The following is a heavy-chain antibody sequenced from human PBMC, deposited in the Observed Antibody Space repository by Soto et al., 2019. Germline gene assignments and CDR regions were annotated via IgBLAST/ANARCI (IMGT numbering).Heavy chain of an antibody. J-gene: IGHJ6*02. CDR1: GGSISSGGYY. CDR3: ALTGGYSGYDRGENYYYYGMDV. CDR2: IYYSGST. Sequence: SETLSLTCTVSGGSISSGGYYWSWIRQHPGKGLEWIGYIYYSGSTYYNPSLKSRVTISVDTSKNQFSLKLSSVTAADTAVYYCALTGGYSGYDRGENYYYYGMDVWGQGTTVTVSS. V-gene: IGHV4-31*03. D-gene: IGHD5-12*01.